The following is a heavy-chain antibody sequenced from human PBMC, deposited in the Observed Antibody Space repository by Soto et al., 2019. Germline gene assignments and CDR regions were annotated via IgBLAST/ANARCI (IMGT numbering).Heavy chain of an antibody. CDR3: ARLPIWFGESFDY. D-gene: IGHD3-10*01. J-gene: IGHJ4*02. CDR1: GFTFSSYA. CDR2: ISYDGSNK. V-gene: IGHV3-30*04. Sequence: GESLKISCAASGFTFSSYAMHWVRQAPGKGLEWVAVISYDGSNKYYADSVKGRFTISRDNSKNTLYLQMNSLRAEDTAVYYCARLPIWFGESFDYWGQGTLVTVSS.